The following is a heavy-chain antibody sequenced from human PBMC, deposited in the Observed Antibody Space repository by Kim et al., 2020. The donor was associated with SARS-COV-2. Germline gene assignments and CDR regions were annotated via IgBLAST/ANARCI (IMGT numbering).Heavy chain of an antibody. CDR2: IIPLLGTV. CDR1: GGLFTNFA. CDR3: ARLNYYGSGTYTHYDYYMD. V-gene: IGHV1-69*04. Sequence: SVKVSCKASGGLFTNFAIAWVRQAPGQGLEWMGRIIPLLGTVKYTQRFQGRLTMTADTLTSTAYMEMSSLTSEDTALYYCARLNYYGSGTYTHYDYYMD. J-gene: IGHJ6*03. D-gene: IGHD3-10*01.